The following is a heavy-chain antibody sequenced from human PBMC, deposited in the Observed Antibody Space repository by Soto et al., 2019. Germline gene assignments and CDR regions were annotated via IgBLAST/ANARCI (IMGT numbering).Heavy chain of an antibody. CDR2: IYPADSDT. V-gene: IGHV5-51*01. Sequence: GESLKISCKGSEYNFTTNWIGWVRQMPEKGLEWMGIIYPADSDTRHSPSFQGQVAISVDKSISTAYLQWSSLKASDTAIYYCASARGYSYGYLEPYHYYGMAVWGQGTTVTVSS. J-gene: IGHJ6*02. D-gene: IGHD5-18*01. CDR1: EYNFTTNW. CDR3: ASARGYSYGYLEPYHYYGMAV.